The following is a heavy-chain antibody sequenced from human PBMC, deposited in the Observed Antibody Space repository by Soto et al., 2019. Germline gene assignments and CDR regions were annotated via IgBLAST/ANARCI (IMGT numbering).Heavy chain of an antibody. J-gene: IGHJ5*02. CDR1: GGSISSYY. D-gene: IGHD6-6*01. CDR3: ARYRGAARPRWGVNWFGP. CDR2: IYTSGST. Sequence: SETLSLTCTVSGGSISSYYWSWIRQPAGKGLEWIGRIYTSGSTNYNPSLKSRVTMSVDTSKNQFSLKLSSVTAADTAVYYCARYRGAARPRWGVNWFGPWGQGTLVTVSS. V-gene: IGHV4-4*07.